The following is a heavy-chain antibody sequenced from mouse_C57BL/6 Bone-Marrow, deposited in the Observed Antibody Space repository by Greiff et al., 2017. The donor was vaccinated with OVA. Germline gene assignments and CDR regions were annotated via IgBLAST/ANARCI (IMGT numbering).Heavy chain of an antibody. J-gene: IGHJ1*03. CDR1: GYSITSDY. CDR3: ARYDGYYVGYFDV. Sequence: EVQRVESGPGLAKPSQTLSLTCSVTGYSITSDYWNWIRKFPGNKLEYMGYISYSGSTYYNPSLKSRISITRDTSKNQYYLQLNSVTTEDTATYYCARYDGYYVGYFDVWGTGTTVTVSS. CDR2: ISYSGST. D-gene: IGHD2-3*01. V-gene: IGHV3-8*01.